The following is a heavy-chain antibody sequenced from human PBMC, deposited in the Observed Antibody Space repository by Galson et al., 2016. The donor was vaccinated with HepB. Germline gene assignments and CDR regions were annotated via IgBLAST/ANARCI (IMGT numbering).Heavy chain of an antibody. CDR2: ISYDGSDK. Sequence: SLRLSCAAYGFTFSSYGMHWVRQAPGKGLKWVAVISYDGSDKYYADSVKGRFTISRDNSKNTLYLQMSSLRAEDTAVYYCAKDVWRGSGTDYYGMDVWGQGTTVTVSS. J-gene: IGHJ6*02. CDR1: GFTFSSYG. V-gene: IGHV3-30*18. D-gene: IGHD1-1*01. CDR3: AKDVWRGSGTDYYGMDV.